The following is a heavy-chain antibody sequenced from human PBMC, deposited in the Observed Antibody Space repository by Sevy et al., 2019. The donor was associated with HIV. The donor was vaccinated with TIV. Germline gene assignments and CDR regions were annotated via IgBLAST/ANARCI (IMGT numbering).Heavy chain of an antibody. D-gene: IGHD6-19*01. Sequence: GGSLRLSCAASGFTFSDYYMSWIRQSPGKGLEWVSLISGISTYTNYADSMKDRFTISRDNAKNSLYLQMNSLRAEDTAVYYCARRSSGWDYFDYWGQGTLVTVSS. V-gene: IGHV3-11*06. J-gene: IGHJ4*02. CDR3: ARRSSGWDYFDY. CDR1: GFTFSDYY. CDR2: ISGISTYT.